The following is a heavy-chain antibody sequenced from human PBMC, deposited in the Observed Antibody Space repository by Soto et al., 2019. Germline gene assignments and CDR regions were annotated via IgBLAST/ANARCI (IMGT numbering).Heavy chain of an antibody. CDR1: AGTFSSYR. CDR2: IVPIYRTA. D-gene: IGHD6-25*01. V-gene: IGHV1-69*13. Sequence: SVQVSSKNAAGTFSSYRINWVRQAPGQGLEWVGGIVPIYRTADYAQKFQGRVTTTADESARTSYMEQRSLKSQDTAAYYCVKYWRAKLSSGWGQGTLVTVSS. CDR3: VKYWRAKLSSG. J-gene: IGHJ4*02.